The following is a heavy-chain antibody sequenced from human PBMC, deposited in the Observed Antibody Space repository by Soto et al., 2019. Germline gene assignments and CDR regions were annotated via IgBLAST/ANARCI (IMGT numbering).Heavy chain of an antibody. CDR3: AKDLGSSGLGY. D-gene: IGHD6-19*01. V-gene: IGHV3-23*01. CDR1: GFTFSSYA. CDR2: ISGSGGST. J-gene: IGHJ4*02. Sequence: EVQLLESGGGLVQPGGSLRLSCAASGFTFSSYAMSWVRQAPGKGLEWVSAISGSGGSTYYADSVKGRFTISRDNSKNTLYVQMKSLRAEDRAGDYGAKDLGSSGLGYWGQGTLVSVSA.